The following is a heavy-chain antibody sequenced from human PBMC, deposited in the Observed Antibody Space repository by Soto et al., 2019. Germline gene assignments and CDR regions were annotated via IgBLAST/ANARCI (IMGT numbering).Heavy chain of an antibody. CDR1: GFTFSSYG. CDR3: AKSGGYSSGFDY. D-gene: IGHD5-18*01. J-gene: IGHJ4*02. Sequence: SFAASGFTFSSYGMHWVRQAPGKGLEWVAVISYDGSNKYYADSVKGRFTISRDNSKNTLYLQMNSLRAEDTAVYYCAKSGGYSSGFDYWGQGTLVTVS. V-gene: IGHV3-30*18. CDR2: ISYDGSNK.